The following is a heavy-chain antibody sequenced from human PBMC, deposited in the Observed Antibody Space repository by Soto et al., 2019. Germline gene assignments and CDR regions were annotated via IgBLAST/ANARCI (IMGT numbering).Heavy chain of an antibody. CDR2: ISAYNGNT. CDR3: ARVALPYGDYDLGVDP. CDR1: GYTFTSYG. J-gene: IGHJ5*02. Sequence: QVQLVQSGAEVKKPGASVKVSCKASGYTFTSYGISWVRQAPGQGLEWMGWISAYNGNTNYAQKLQGRVTMTTDTSTSTAYMELRRLRSDDTAVYYCARVALPYGDYDLGVDPCCQVTLVTVSS. V-gene: IGHV1-18*01. D-gene: IGHD4-17*01.